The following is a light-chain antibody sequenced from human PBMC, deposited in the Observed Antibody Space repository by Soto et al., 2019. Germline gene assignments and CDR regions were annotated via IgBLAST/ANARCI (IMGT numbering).Light chain of an antibody. CDR3: CSFAGSNSWV. Sequence: QSVLTQPASVSGSPGQSITISFTGSSSDVGTYDLVSWYQHHPVAAPKLMIYEATRRPSGISNRFSGSKSGNTASLTISGLQAEDEADYYCCSFAGSNSWVFGGGTKLTVL. V-gene: IGLV2-23*01. J-gene: IGLJ3*02. CDR1: SSDVGTYDL. CDR2: EAT.